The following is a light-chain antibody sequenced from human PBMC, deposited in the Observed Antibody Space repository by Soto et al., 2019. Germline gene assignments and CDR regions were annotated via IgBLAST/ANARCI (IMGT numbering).Light chain of an antibody. CDR2: DAY. Sequence: EVVFTHSPVTLSLSPGERATLSCRASQSFRGLLAWYQQKPGQAPRLLIYDAYNRATGIPPRFSGSGSGTDFTLTISSLEPEDSAVYYCQQRNMWPITFGQGTRLEIK. J-gene: IGKJ5*01. CDR1: QSFRGL. CDR3: QQRNMWPIT. V-gene: IGKV3-11*01.